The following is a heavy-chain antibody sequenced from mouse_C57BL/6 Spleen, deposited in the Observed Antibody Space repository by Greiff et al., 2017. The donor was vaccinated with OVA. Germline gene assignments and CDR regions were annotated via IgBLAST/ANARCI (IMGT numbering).Heavy chain of an antibody. D-gene: IGHD1-1*01. Sequence: DVKLVESGEGLVKPGGSLKLSCAASGFTFSSYAMSWVRQPPEQRLEWVAYLSSGGAYIYSADPVKGRFTISRDNARNTLYLQMSSLKSEDTAMYYWTRGVTTVVPGDDWGQGTTLTVSS. CDR2: LSSGGAYI. V-gene: IGHV5-9-1*02. CDR1: GFTFSSYA. J-gene: IGHJ2*01. CDR3: TRGVTTVVPGDD.